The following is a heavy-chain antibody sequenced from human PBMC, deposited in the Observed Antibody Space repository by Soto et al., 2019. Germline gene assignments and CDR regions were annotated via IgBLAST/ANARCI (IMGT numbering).Heavy chain of an antibody. V-gene: IGHV4-30-2*01. Sequence: QLQESGSGLVKPSQTLSLTCSVSGGSINSDGYSWGWIRQPPGKGLEWIGYIYPSGITSHNPSLKSVVSILVERSKSQFSLELTSVTAADTAVYYCVRDRGGGSGNYYKSEGMYVWGQGTTVTVS. CDR1: GGSINSDGYS. D-gene: IGHD3-10*01. CDR3: VRDRGGGSGNYYKSEGMYV. CDR2: IYPSGIT. J-gene: IGHJ6*02.